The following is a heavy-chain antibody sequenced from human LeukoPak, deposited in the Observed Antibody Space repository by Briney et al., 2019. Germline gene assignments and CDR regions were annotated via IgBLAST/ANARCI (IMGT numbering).Heavy chain of an antibody. D-gene: IGHD3-22*01. V-gene: IGHV3-66*01. CDR1: GGSISSGGYS. CDR3: ATMYYYDSSGYYLLGPYFDY. Sequence: LSLTCAVSGGSISSGGYSWSWVRQAPGKGLEWVSVIYSGGSTYYADSVKGRFTISRDNSKNTLYLQMNSLRAEDTAVYYCATMYYYDSSGYYLLGPYFDYWGQGTLVTVSS. J-gene: IGHJ4*02. CDR2: IYSGGST.